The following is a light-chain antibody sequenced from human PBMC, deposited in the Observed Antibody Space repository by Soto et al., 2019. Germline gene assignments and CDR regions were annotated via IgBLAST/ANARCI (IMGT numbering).Light chain of an antibody. CDR2: GAS. J-gene: IGKJ2*01. CDR3: QQYGSSPYT. CDR1: QSVSSSY. V-gene: IGKV3-20*01. Sequence: EIVLTQSPGTLSLSPGERGTLSCRASQSVSSSYFAWYQQKPGQAPRLLIYGASSRATGIPDRFSGSGSGTDFTLIISRLEPEDFAVYYCQQYGSSPYTFGQGTKLEIK.